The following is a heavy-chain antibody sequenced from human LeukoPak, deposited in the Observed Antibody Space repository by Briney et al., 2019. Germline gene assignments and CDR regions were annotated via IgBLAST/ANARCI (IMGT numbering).Heavy chain of an antibody. J-gene: IGHJ4*02. CDR2: ISPKSGGT. V-gene: IGHV1-2*02. CDR3: ASSHYPTADIVVVPAAMLVPAPFDY. D-gene: IGHD2-2*01. CDR1: AYTFTGYY. Sequence: ASVKVSCKASAYTFTGYYMHWVRQAPGQGLEWMGWISPKSGGTNYAQKFQGRVTMTRDTSISTAYMELSRLRSDDTAVYYCASSHYPTADIVVVPAAMLVPAPFDYWGQGTLVTVSS.